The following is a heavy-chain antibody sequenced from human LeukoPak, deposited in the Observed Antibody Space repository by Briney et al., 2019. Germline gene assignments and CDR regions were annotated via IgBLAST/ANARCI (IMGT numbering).Heavy chain of an antibody. CDR2: IKSKTDGGTT. V-gene: IGHV3-15*01. D-gene: IGHD6-19*01. CDR1: GFTFSNAW. CDR3: TTDLGSGWRLYYFDY. J-gene: IGHJ4*02. Sequence: PGGSLRLSCAASGFTFSNAWMSWVRQAPGKGLEWVGRIKSKTDGGTTDYAAPVKGRFTISRDDSKNTLYLQMNSLKTEDTAVYYCTTDLGSGWRLYYFDYWGQGTPVTVSS.